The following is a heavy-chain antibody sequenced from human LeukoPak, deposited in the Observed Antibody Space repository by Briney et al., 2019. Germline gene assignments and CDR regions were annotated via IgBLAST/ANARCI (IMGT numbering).Heavy chain of an antibody. D-gene: IGHD5-18*01. Sequence: PSETLSLTCTVSGGSISSGSYYWSWIRQPAGKGLEWIGRIYTSGSTNYNPSLKSRVTISVDTSKNQFSLKLSSATAADTAVYYCARDLIQLWLGGYYYYMDVWGKGTTVTVSS. CDR1: GGSISSGSYY. CDR3: ARDLIQLWLGGYYYYMDV. CDR2: IYTSGST. V-gene: IGHV4-61*02. J-gene: IGHJ6*03.